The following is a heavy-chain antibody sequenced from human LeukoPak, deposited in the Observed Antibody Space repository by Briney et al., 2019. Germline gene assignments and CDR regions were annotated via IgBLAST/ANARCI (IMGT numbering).Heavy chain of an antibody. Sequence: GGSLRLSCAASVFTLSSYAMSWVRKAPGKGLEWVSAISGSGVSTYYADSVKGRFTISRDNSKNTLYLQMNSLRAEDTAVYYCAKVKFGGDGAFDIWGQGTMVTVSS. D-gene: IGHD4-17*01. CDR2: ISGSGVST. V-gene: IGHV3-23*01. J-gene: IGHJ3*02. CDR3: AKVKFGGDGAFDI. CDR1: VFTLSSYA.